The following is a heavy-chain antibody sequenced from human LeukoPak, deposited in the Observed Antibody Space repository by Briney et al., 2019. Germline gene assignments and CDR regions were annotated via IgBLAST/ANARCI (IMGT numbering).Heavy chain of an antibody. D-gene: IGHD4-11*01. Sequence: GASVKVSCKASGGTFSSYAISWVRQAPGQGLEWMGGIIPIFGTANYAQKFQGRVTITTDESTSTAYMELSSLRSEDTAVYYCARDRAYSTNNWFDPWGQGTLVNVSS. CDR3: ARDRAYSTNNWFDP. J-gene: IGHJ5*02. CDR1: GGTFSSYA. CDR2: IIPIFGTA. V-gene: IGHV1-69*05.